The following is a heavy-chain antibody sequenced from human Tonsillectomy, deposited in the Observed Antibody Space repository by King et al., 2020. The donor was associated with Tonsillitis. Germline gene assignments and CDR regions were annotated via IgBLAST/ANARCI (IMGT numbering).Heavy chain of an antibody. CDR3: ARTLTIFGVVIEYYFDY. Sequence: QLQESGPGLVKPSETMSLTCTVSGGSISSYYWSWIRQPPGKGLEWIGYIYYSGSTNYNPSLNSRVTISVDTSKNQFSLKLSSVTAADTAVYYCARTLTIFGVVIEYYFDYWGQGTLVTVSS. D-gene: IGHD3-3*01. V-gene: IGHV4-59*08. J-gene: IGHJ4*02. CDR2: IYYSGST. CDR1: GGSISSYY.